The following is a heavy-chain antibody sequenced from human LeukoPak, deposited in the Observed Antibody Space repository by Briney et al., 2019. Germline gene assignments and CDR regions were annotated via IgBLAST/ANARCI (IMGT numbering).Heavy chain of an antibody. CDR3: ARVGDSGYDVDYSAY. D-gene: IGHD5-12*01. Sequence: SAKVFCKACGGTFSSNASSWVRQAPGQGREWLGGTIPIVGTANYAQKFYGRVTITAAEPTITAYIELSTLRSADTAVYYCARVGDSGYDVDYSAYCGQGSLVTVSS. CDR2: TIPIVGTA. J-gene: IGHJ4*02. CDR1: GGTFSSNA. V-gene: IGHV1-69*01.